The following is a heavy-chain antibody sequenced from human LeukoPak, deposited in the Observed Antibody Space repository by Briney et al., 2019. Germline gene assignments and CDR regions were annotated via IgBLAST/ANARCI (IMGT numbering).Heavy chain of an antibody. V-gene: IGHV1-8*01. J-gene: IGHJ5*02. D-gene: IGHD2-2*02. Sequence: RASVKVSCKASGYTFTSYDINWLRQATGQGLEWMGWMNPNSGNTGYAQKFHGRVTITRNTSISTAYMELSSLRSEDTAVYYCARSVPAAIQTKTNWFDPWGQGTLVTVSS. CDR2: MNPNSGNT. CDR1: GYTFTSYD. CDR3: ARSVPAAIQTKTNWFDP.